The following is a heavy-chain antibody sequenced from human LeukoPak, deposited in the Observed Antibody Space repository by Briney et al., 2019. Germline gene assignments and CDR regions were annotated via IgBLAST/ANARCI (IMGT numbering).Heavy chain of an antibody. CDR1: GYTVTSYY. CDR3: ARGPYSSSSWFDP. Sequence: GASVKVSCKASGYTVTSYYMHWVRQAPGQGLEWMGILNPSGGSSSYAQKFQGRATLTRATSTSTVYMEPSSLRSEDTAVYYCARGPYSSSSWFDPWGQGTLVTVSS. V-gene: IGHV1-46*01. CDR2: LNPSGGSS. J-gene: IGHJ5*02. D-gene: IGHD6-6*01.